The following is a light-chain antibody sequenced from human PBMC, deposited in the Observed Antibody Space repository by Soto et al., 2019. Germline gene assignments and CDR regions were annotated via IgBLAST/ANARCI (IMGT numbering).Light chain of an antibody. J-gene: IGKJ2*01. CDR2: GAS. V-gene: IGKV3-15*01. CDR1: QSVSSN. CDR3: HQYNNWPPYT. Sequence: EIVMTQSPATLSVSPGERATLSCRASQSVSSNLAWYRQKPGQAPRVLIYGASTRDPGIPARFSGSGSGTEFTLNIRSLQSEDFAVYYCHQYNNWPPYTFGQGTKLEIK.